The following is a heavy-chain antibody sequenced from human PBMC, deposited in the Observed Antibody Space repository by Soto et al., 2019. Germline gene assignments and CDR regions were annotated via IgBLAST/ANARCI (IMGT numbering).Heavy chain of an antibody. V-gene: IGHV1-8*01. CDR2: MNPNSGNT. Sequence: ASVKVSCKASGYTFTSYDINWVRQATGQGLEWMGWMNPNSGNTGYAQKFQGRVTMTRNTSISTAYMELSSLRSEDTAVYYCARSIAAAGTWRDNWFDPWGQGTLVTVSS. J-gene: IGHJ5*02. CDR1: GYTFTSYD. D-gene: IGHD6-13*01. CDR3: ARSIAAAGTWRDNWFDP.